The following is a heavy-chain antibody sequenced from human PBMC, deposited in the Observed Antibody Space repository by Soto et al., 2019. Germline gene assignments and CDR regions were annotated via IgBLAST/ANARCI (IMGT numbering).Heavy chain of an antibody. D-gene: IGHD3-3*01. CDR3: ARGPRSRLRFLEWFWFDP. V-gene: IGHV4-59*01. Sequence: PSETLSLTCTVSGGSISSYYWSWIRQPPGKGLEWIGYIYYSGSTNYNPSLKSRVTIPVDTSKNQFSLKLSSVTAADTAVYYCARGPRSRLRFLEWFWFDPWGQGTLVTVSS. J-gene: IGHJ5*02. CDR1: GGSISSYY. CDR2: IYYSGST.